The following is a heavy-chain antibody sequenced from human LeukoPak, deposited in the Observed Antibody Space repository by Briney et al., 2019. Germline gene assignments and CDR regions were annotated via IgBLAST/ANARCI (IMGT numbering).Heavy chain of an antibody. Sequence: GGSLRLSCAASGFTFSSYAMHWVRQAPGKGLEWVAVISYDGSNKYYADSVKGRFTISRDNSKNTLYLQMNSLRAEDTAVYYCARDGDYYDSSGQYDYWGQGTLVTVSS. D-gene: IGHD3-22*01. CDR2: ISYDGSNK. J-gene: IGHJ4*02. V-gene: IGHV3-30-3*01. CDR3: ARDGDYYDSSGQYDY. CDR1: GFTFSSYA.